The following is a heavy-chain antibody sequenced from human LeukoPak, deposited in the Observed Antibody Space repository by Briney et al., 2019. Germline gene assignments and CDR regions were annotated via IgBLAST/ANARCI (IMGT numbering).Heavy chain of an antibody. V-gene: IGHV3-23*05. J-gene: IGHJ4*02. Sequence: GGSLRLSCVASGFTFSDYAMNWVRQAPGKGLEWVSTFKTKYNQVYYAESVRGRFTISTDDSNNTVYLQMNSLRAEDTALYYCARSVPDYTRFDYWGQGALVTVSS. CDR2: FKTKYNQV. CDR1: GFTFSDYA. D-gene: IGHD4-11*01. CDR3: ARSVPDYTRFDY.